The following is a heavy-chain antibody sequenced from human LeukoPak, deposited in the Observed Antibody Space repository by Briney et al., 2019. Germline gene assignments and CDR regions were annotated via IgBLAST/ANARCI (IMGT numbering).Heavy chain of an antibody. V-gene: IGHV5-51*01. J-gene: IGHJ3*02. D-gene: IGHD5-18*01. CDR1: GYSFTSYW. Sequence: GESLKISCKGSGYSFTSYWTGWVRQMPGKGLEWMGIIYPGDSDTRYSPSFQGQVTISADKSISTAYLQWSSLKASDTAMYYCARHQDTAMVNNDAFDIWGQGTMVTVSS. CDR2: IYPGDSDT. CDR3: ARHQDTAMVNNDAFDI.